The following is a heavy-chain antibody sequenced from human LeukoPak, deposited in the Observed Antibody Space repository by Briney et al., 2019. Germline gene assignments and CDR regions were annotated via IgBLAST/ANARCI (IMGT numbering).Heavy chain of an antibody. CDR3: ARDPGTMLRGSRRGYDGNYYYMDV. CDR2: MNPNSGNT. Sequence: ASVKVSCKASGYTFTSYDINWVRQATGQGLEWMGWMNPNSGNTGYAQKFQGRVTITRNTSISTAYMELSSLRSEDTAVYYCARDPGTMLRGSRRGYDGNYYYMDVWGKGTTVTISS. D-gene: IGHD3-10*01. V-gene: IGHV1-8*03. CDR1: GYTFTSYD. J-gene: IGHJ6*03.